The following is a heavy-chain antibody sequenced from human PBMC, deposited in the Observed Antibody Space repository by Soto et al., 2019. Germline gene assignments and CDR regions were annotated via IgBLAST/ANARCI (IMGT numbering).Heavy chain of an antibody. Sequence: QVQLVQSGAELKKTGSSVKVSCRASGDTFSSYAVNWVRQAPGRGLEWMGRIITVLGTTDYAQNFKGRVTITAEKSPKTVYMELSSLRSEDTAVYYCARRRYCGYDCYHKHYSGMDVWGQGTTVTVAS. CDR1: GDTFSSYA. D-gene: IGHD2-21*01. CDR2: IITVLGTT. CDR3: ARRRYCGYDCYHKHYSGMDV. V-gene: IGHV1-69*08. J-gene: IGHJ6*02.